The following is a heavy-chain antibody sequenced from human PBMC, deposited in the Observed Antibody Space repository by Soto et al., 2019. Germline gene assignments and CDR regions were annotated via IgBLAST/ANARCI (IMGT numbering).Heavy chain of an antibody. V-gene: IGHV3-23*01. CDR3: AKPRYWSGGSGDYYYYGMDV. D-gene: IGHD2-15*01. CDR1: GFTFSSYA. CDR2: ISGSGGST. Sequence: GGSLRLSCAASGFTFSSYAMSWVRQAPGKGLEWVSAISGSGGSTYYADSVKGRFTISRDNSKNTLYLQMNSLRAEDTAVYYCAKPRYWSGGSGDYYYYGMDVWGQGTTVTISS. J-gene: IGHJ6*02.